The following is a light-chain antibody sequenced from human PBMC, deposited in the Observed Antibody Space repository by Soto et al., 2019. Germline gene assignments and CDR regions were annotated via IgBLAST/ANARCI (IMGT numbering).Light chain of an antibody. Sequence: NFMLTQPHSVSESPGETVTISCTRSSGRIASNYVQWYQQRPGSAPTTVIYEDNRRPSGVPDRFSGSIDISSNSASLTISGLKNEDEADYYCQSYDAINVVFGGGTKLTVL. CDR1: SGRIASNY. CDR2: EDN. J-gene: IGLJ2*01. CDR3: QSYDAINVV. V-gene: IGLV6-57*04.